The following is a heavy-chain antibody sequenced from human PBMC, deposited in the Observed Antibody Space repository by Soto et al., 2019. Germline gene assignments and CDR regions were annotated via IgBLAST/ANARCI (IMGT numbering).Heavy chain of an antibody. Sequence: QLQLEESGPGLVKPSQTLSLTCAVSGDSISSDGYYWSWIRQQPGKGLEWIGHIYHSGTTYYNPALKSRVSISIDTSKNQFSLNVTSVTSADTAVYYCARVTTEFDYWGLGTLVTVSS. D-gene: IGHD3-22*01. J-gene: IGHJ4*02. CDR2: IYHSGTT. CDR3: ARVTTEFDY. CDR1: GDSISSDGYY. V-gene: IGHV4-31*11.